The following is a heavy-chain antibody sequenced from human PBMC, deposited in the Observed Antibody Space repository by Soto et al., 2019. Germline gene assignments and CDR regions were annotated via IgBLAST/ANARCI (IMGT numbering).Heavy chain of an antibody. D-gene: IGHD2-15*01. Sequence: AGSLRLSCEASGFTFSGFDMHWVRQPTGKGLEWVSTIGTAGDTYYAVSVTGRFTISRDNAKNSLSLQMNSLRAGDTAVYFCARGQEVGAHFFDSWGQGTQVTVSS. CDR2: IGTAGDT. CDR1: GFTFSGFD. V-gene: IGHV3-13*01. J-gene: IGHJ4*02. CDR3: ARGQEVGAHFFDS.